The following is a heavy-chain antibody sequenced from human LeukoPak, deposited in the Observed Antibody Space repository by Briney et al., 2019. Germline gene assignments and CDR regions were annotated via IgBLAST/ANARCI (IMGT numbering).Heavy chain of an antibody. D-gene: IGHD3-22*01. CDR1: GYTFTSYG. CDR3: ARLYYDSSGYSNYFDY. J-gene: IGHJ4*02. Sequence: ASVKVSCKASGYTFTSYGISWVQQAPGQGLKWMGWISAYSGNTKYAQKLQGRVTMTTDTSTSTAYKELRSLRSDDTAVYYCARLYYDSSGYSNYFDYWGQGTLVTVSS. V-gene: IGHV1-18*01. CDR2: ISAYSGNT.